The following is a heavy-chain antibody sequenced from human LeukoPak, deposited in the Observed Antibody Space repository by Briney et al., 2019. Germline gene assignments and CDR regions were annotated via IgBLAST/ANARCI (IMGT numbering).Heavy chain of an antibody. V-gene: IGHV3-21*01. CDR1: GFSFENYN. D-gene: IGHD1-26*01. CDR3: ARDRSGSSSVDDAFDI. Sequence: GGSLRLSCAASGFSFENYNMNWVRQAPGKGLEWVAYINVITGYIYYADSLKGRFTTSRDNAKKSLFLEMNSLRVEDMAVYYCARDRSGSSSVDDAFDIWGQGIMVTVSS. J-gene: IGHJ3*02. CDR2: INVITGYI.